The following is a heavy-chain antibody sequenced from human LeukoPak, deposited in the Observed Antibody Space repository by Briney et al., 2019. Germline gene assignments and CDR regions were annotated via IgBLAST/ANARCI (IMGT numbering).Heavy chain of an antibody. CDR3: ATAPILAYLYSSSWYTPFDY. V-gene: IGHV1-24*01. Sequence: ASVKVSCKVSGYTLTELSMHWVRQAPGKGLEWMGGFDPEDGETIYAQRFQGRVTMTEDTSTDTAYMELSSLRSEDTAVYYCATAPILAYLYSSSWYTPFDYWGQGTLVTVSS. J-gene: IGHJ4*02. D-gene: IGHD6-13*01. CDR2: FDPEDGET. CDR1: GYTLTELS.